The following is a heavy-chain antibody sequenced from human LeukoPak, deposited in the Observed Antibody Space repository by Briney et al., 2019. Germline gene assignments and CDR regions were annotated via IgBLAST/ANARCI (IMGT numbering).Heavy chain of an antibody. J-gene: IGHJ3*02. D-gene: IGHD3-9*01. Sequence: PSETLSLTCTVSGASISSHYWSWIRQPPGKGLEWIGSIYYSGSTNYNPSLESRATISLDTSKTQFSLKLSSVTAADTAMYYCARYFDWSDGFDIWGQGTMVTVSS. V-gene: IGHV4-59*11. CDR1: GASISSHY. CDR2: IYYSGST. CDR3: ARYFDWSDGFDI.